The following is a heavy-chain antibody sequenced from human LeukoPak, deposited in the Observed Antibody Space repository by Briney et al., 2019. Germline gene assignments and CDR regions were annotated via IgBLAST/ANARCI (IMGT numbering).Heavy chain of an antibody. J-gene: IGHJ2*01. CDR1: GGSFSGYY. CDR2: IHHSGST. CDR3: AGPTYYYGSRSYYNRPDWYFDL. V-gene: IGHV4-34*01. D-gene: IGHD3-10*01. Sequence: KSSETLSLTCAVYGGSFSGYYWSWIRQPPGKGLEWIGEIHHSGSTNYNPSLKSRVTISVDTSKNQFSLKLSSVTAAHTAVYYCAGPTYYYGSRSYYNRPDWYFDLWGRGTLVTVSS.